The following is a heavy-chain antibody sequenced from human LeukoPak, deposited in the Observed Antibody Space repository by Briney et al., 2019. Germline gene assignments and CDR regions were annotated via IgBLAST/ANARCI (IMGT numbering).Heavy chain of an antibody. CDR2: IIPIFGTA. Sequence: SVKVSCKASGGTFSSYAISWVRQAPGQGLEWMGGIIPIFGTANYAQKFQGRVTITADESTSTAYMELSSLRSEDTAVYYCARDSYYYDSSGYYSLDYFDYWGQGTLVTVSS. CDR1: GGTFSSYA. CDR3: ARDSYYYDSSGYYSLDYFDY. D-gene: IGHD3-22*01. J-gene: IGHJ4*02. V-gene: IGHV1-69*13.